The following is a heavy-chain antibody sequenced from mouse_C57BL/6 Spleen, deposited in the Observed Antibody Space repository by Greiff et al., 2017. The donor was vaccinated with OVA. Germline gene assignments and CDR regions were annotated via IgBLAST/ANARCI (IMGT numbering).Heavy chain of an antibody. CDR1: GYAFSSSW. J-gene: IGHJ4*01. Sequence: VQLQQSGPELVKPGASVKISCKASGYAFSSSWMNWVKQRPGKGLEWIGRIYPGDGGTNYNGKFKGKATLTVDKSSSTAYMQLSSLTSEDSAVYCCARSSKLLLGYDYYAMDYWGQGTSVTVSS. CDR2: IYPGDGGT. V-gene: IGHV1-82*01. D-gene: IGHD1-1*01. CDR3: ARSSKLLLGYDYYAMDY.